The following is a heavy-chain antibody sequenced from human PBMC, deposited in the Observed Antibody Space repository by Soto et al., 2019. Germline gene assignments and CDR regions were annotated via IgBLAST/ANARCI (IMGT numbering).Heavy chain of an antibody. CDR1: GGSPSNYG. Sequence: SVKVSCKASGGSPSNYGISWVRQAPGQGLEWMGGIIPVFGTANYAQKFQGRVTITADESTSIVYMDVTSLRSEDTAVYYCARGDATKIVVTTYYAMDVWGQGTTVTVSS. J-gene: IGHJ6*02. CDR2: IIPVFGTA. D-gene: IGHD3-9*01. CDR3: ARGDATKIVVTTYYAMDV. V-gene: IGHV1-69*13.